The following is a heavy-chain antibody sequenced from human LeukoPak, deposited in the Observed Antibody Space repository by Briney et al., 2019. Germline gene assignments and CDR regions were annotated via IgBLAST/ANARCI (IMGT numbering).Heavy chain of an antibody. CDR1: GFIFSTYT. CDR2: INGDGRTT. D-gene: IGHD5-12*01. Sequence: GVSLRLSCSASGFIFSTYTMYWVRQAPGKGLEFVSVINGDGRTTYYADSVKGRFTISRDNSKNTLYLQMNSLRAEDTAVYYCVGDQVDNVGWLTWGQGTRVTVSS. J-gene: IGHJ5*02. CDR3: VGDQVDNVGWLT. V-gene: IGHV3-64D*06.